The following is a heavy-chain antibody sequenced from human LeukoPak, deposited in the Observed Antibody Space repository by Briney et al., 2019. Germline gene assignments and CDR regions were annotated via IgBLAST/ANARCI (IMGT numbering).Heavy chain of an antibody. J-gene: IGHJ4*02. CDR3: AGIAVAGSGSDDY. CDR2: IIPIFGTA. D-gene: IGHD6-19*01. CDR1: GGSFSSYA. Sequence: GSSVKVSCKASGGSFSSYAISWVRQAPGQGLEWMGGIIPIFGTANYAQKFQGRVTITADKSTSTAYMELSSLRSEDTAVFYCAGIAVAGSGSDDYWGQGTLVTVSS. V-gene: IGHV1-69*06.